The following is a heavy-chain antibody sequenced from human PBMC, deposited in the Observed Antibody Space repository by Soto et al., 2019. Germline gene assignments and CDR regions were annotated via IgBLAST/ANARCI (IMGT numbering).Heavy chain of an antibody. CDR1: GGSISSSSYY. Sequence: QLQLQESGPGLVKPSETLSLTCTVSGGSISSSSYYWGWIRQPPGKGLEWIGSIYYSGSTYYNPSPTSRVTVSVDTSKNQFSLKLSSVTAADTAVYYCARHTPAISISDHWGQGTLVTVSS. D-gene: IGHD2-15*01. CDR3: ARHTPAISISDH. J-gene: IGHJ4*02. CDR2: IYYSGST. V-gene: IGHV4-39*01.